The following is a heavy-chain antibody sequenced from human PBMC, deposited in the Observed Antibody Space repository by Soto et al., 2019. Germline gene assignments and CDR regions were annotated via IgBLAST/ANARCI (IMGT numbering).Heavy chain of an antibody. CDR3: EKDSEMATITEIFDY. D-gene: IGHD5-12*01. CDR2: ISYDGSNK. J-gene: IGHJ4*02. V-gene: IGHV3-30*18. CDR1: GFTFSSYG. Sequence: SXRLSFAASGFTFSSYGMHWVRQAPGKVLEWVAVISYDGSNKYYADSVKGRFTISRDNSKNTLYLQMNSLRAEDTAVYYGEKDSEMATITEIFDYWGQGTLVTVYS.